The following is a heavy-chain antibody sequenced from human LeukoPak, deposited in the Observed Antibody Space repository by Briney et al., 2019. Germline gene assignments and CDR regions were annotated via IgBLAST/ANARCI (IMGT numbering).Heavy chain of an antibody. CDR3: ARRAGDYSHPYDY. V-gene: IGHV3-30*03. CDR1: GFTFSSYG. CDR2: ISYDVGKK. D-gene: IGHD3-22*01. Sequence: GGSLRLSCAASGFTFSSYGMHWVRQAPGKGLEWVAVISYDVGKKYYADSVKGRFTISRDNSKNTLYLQMNSLRAEDTAMYYCARRAGDYSHPYDYWGQGTLVTVSS. J-gene: IGHJ4*02.